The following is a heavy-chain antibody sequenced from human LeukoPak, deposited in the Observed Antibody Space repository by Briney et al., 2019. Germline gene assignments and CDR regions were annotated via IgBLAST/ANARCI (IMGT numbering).Heavy chain of an antibody. Sequence: ASVKVSCKASGGTFSSYAISWVRQAPGQGLEWMGGIIPIFGTANYAQKVQGRVTITADKSTSTAYMELRSVRSEDTDVYYCARECGGNTSCFDYWGQGTLVTVSS. CDR2: IIPIFGTA. CDR1: GGTFSSYA. CDR3: ARECGGNTSCFDY. D-gene: IGHD4-23*01. V-gene: IGHV1-69*06. J-gene: IGHJ4*02.